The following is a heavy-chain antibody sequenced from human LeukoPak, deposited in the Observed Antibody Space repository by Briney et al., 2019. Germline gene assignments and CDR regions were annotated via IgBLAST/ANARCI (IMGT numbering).Heavy chain of an antibody. D-gene: IGHD3-22*01. J-gene: IGHJ6*03. CDR1: GFAFSSYS. V-gene: IGHV3-48*01. CDR2: ISSSSSTI. CDR3: ARDSVYYYDSSGYHHYYMDV. Sequence: PGGSLRLSCAASGFAFSSYSMNWVRQAPGKGLEWVSYISSSSSTIYYADSVKGRFTISRDNAKNSLYLQMNSLRAEDTAVYYCARDSVYYYDSSGYHHYYMDVWGKGTTVTVSS.